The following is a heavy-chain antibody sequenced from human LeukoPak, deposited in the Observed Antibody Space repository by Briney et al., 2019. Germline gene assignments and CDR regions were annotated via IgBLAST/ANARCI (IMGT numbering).Heavy chain of an antibody. V-gene: IGHV1-46*01. J-gene: IGHJ4*02. D-gene: IGHD3-22*01. CDR3: ARDCTDSGGYSFFYFDY. CDR2: INPSGGST. CDR1: GYTFTSYY. Sequence: ASVKVSCKASGYTFTSYYMHWVRQAPEQGLEWMGTINPSGGSTSYAQKFQGRVTMTRDTSTSTVYMELSSLRSEDTAVYYCARDCTDSGGYSFFYFDYWGQGTLVTVSS.